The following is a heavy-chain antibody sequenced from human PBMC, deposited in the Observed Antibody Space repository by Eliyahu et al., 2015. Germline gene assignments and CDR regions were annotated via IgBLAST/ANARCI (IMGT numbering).Heavy chain of an antibody. CDR3: ARYSSGWSNFDY. V-gene: IGHV1-8*01. Sequence: VQLVQSGAEVKKPGASVKVSCTTSGYTFINYEINWVRQAPGQGLEWMGRLNPKSGDSVYAQKFQGRVTMTSDASLNTVYMELSSLRSNDTAVYFCARYSSGWSNFDYWGQGALVTVSS. CDR1: GYTFINYE. D-gene: IGHD6-19*01. J-gene: IGHJ4*02. CDR2: LNPKSGDS.